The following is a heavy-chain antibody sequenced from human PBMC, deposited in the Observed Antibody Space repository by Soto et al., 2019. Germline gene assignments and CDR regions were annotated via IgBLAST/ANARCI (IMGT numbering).Heavy chain of an antibody. Sequence: ESLKISCKGSGYIFTSYWISWCRQMPGKGLEWMGRIDPSDSYTDYSPSLQGHVTISTDKFINTAYLQWSSPKASDTAMYYCAREGLRDAFDIWGQGTMVTVSS. CDR3: AREGLRDAFDI. J-gene: IGHJ3*02. D-gene: IGHD4-17*01. V-gene: IGHV5-10-1*01. CDR1: GYIFTSYW. CDR2: IDPSDSYT.